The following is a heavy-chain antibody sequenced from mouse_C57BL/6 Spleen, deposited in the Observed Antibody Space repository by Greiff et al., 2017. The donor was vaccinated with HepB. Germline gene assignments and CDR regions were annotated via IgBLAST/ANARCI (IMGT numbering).Heavy chain of an antibody. D-gene: IGHD1-1*01. J-gene: IGHJ3*01. Sequence: QVQLQQPGAELVKPGASVKMSCKASGYTFTSYWITWVKQRPGQGLEWIGDIYPGSGSTNYNEKFKSKATLTVDTSSSTAYMQLSSLTSEDSAVYYCARRYYYGSSYEGVWFAYWGQGTLVTVSA. CDR3: ARRYYYGSSYEGVWFAY. CDR1: GYTFTSYW. V-gene: IGHV1-55*01. CDR2: IYPGSGST.